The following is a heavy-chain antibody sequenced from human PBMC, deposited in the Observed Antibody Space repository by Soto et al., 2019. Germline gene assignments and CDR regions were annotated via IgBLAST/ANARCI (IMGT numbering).Heavy chain of an antibody. D-gene: IGHD1-1*01. CDR3: AREICPPRYNVYNSFMDV. J-gene: IGHJ6*02. Sequence: QVQLEESGGGLVKPGGSLRLSCAASGFSFGDYYMNWIRQAPGKGLDWIAFISRTGNTIHYADSVKGRFAISRDDAKMSRYLQMNTLRVYHTAIYYCAREICPPRYNVYNSFMDVCGPGTTVAVS. CDR2: ISRTGNTI. CDR1: GFSFGDYY. V-gene: IGHV3-11*01.